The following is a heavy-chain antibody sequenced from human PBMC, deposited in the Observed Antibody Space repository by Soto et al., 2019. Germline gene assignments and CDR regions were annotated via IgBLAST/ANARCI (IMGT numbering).Heavy chain of an antibody. D-gene: IGHD6-13*01. CDR1: GFTFSSYG. CDR3: AGEYSPNLTGAFDI. CDR2: IWYDGSNK. J-gene: IGHJ3*02. Sequence: GGSLRLSCAASGFTFSSYGMHWVRQAPGKGLEWVAVIWYDGSNKYYADSVKGRFTISRDNSKNTLYLQMNSLRAEDTAVYYCAGEYSPNLTGAFDIWGQGTMVTVSS. V-gene: IGHV3-33*01.